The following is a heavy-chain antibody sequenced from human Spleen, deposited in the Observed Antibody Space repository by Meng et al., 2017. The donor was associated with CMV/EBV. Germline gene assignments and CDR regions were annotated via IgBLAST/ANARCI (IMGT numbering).Heavy chain of an antibody. D-gene: IGHD6-19*01. Sequence: GESLKISCAASGFSFSSSGMLWVRQAPGKGLEWVAVIWYDGGNRIYTDSVKGRFIVSRDNSQNTLFLQMDSLRAEDTAVYYCAKANGWFFDYWGQGTLVTVSS. CDR2: IWYDGGNR. V-gene: IGHV3-33*03. CDR3: AKANGWFFDY. J-gene: IGHJ4*02. CDR1: GFSFSSSG.